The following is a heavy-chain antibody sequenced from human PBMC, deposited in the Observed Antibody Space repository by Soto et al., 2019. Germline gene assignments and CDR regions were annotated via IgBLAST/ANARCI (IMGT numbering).Heavy chain of an antibody. CDR1: GGTFSSYA. V-gene: IGHV1-69*12. J-gene: IGHJ6*02. CDR2: IIPIFGTA. Sequence: QVQLVQSGAEVKKPGSSVKVSCKASGGTFSSYAISWVRQAPGQGLEWMGGIIPIFGTANYAQKLQGRVTMSVDEPTSTAYMEQRSLRSDNTAVYYCAEDQDSGNVIILLYYYCMDVWGQGTTVTVSS. D-gene: IGHD3-3*01. CDR3: AEDQDSGNVIILLYYYCMDV.